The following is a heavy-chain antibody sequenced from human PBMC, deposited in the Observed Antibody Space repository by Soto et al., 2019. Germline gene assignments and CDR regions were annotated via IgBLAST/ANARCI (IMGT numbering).Heavy chain of an antibody. V-gene: IGHV3-11*01. D-gene: IGHD6-13*01. CDR3: ARVSRHGSRRLWPDY. J-gene: IGHJ4*02. CDR1: GFTFTDYY. CDR2: ISITGTTI. Sequence: PGGSLRLSCAASGFTFTDYYMSWIRQAPGKGLEWVSYISITGTTIYYADSVKGRFTISRDNTKKSLSLQMSSLRAEDTALYYCARVSRHGSRRLWPDYWGQGTLVTVSS.